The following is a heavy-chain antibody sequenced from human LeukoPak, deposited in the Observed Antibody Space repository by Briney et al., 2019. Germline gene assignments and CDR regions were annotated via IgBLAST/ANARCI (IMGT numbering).Heavy chain of an antibody. Sequence: PGGSLRLFCAASGFTFSIYAKSWVRQAPGKGLEWGTAISGSCAITYYADSVKGRFTISRDNAKNSLYLQMNSLRAEDTAVYYCAILPTTTYYYYGMDVWGQGTTVTVSS. CDR2: ISGSCAIT. CDR1: GFTFSIYA. CDR3: AILPTTTYYYYGMDV. V-gene: IGHV3-23*01. D-gene: IGHD1-26*01. J-gene: IGHJ6*02.